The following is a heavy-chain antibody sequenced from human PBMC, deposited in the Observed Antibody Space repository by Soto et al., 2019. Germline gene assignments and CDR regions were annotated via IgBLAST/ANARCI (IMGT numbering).Heavy chain of an antibody. CDR1: GGSISSYY. Sequence: QVQLQESGPGLVKPSETLSLTCTVSGGSISSYYWSWIRQPPGKGLEWIGYIYYSGSTNYNPALRSRVTISVDTSKNRFSLRQSSVTAADTAVYYCARHDYGDYGRGSSFDYWGQGTLVTVSS. J-gene: IGHJ4*02. D-gene: IGHD4-17*01. V-gene: IGHV4-59*01. CDR2: IYYSGST. CDR3: ARHDYGDYGRGSSFDY.